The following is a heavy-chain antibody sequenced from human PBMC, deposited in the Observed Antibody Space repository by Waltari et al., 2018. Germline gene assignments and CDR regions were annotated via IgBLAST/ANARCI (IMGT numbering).Heavy chain of an antibody. Sequence: QVQLQESGPGLVKPSETLSLTCTVPGYSISSGYYWGWIRQPPGKGLEWIGSIYHSGSTYYNPSLKSRVTISVDTSKNQFSLKLSSVTAADTAVYYCARDTSSGAARPIDYWGQGTLVTVSS. V-gene: IGHV4-38-2*02. D-gene: IGHD6-6*01. CDR3: ARDTSSGAARPIDY. CDR1: GYSISSGYY. J-gene: IGHJ4*02. CDR2: IYHSGST.